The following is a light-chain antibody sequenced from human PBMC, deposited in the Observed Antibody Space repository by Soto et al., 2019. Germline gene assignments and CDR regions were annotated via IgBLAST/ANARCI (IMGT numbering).Light chain of an antibody. Sequence: DIQMTQFPSSLSASVGDRVTITCRASQGIRNDLAWYQQKPGKAPKRLIYAASSLQSGVPSRFSGSGYGTEFTHAISSLQPEDFATFYCLQHSTYPLTFGQGTKVEIK. V-gene: IGKV1-17*01. CDR1: QGIRND. CDR2: AAS. J-gene: IGKJ1*01. CDR3: LQHSTYPLT.